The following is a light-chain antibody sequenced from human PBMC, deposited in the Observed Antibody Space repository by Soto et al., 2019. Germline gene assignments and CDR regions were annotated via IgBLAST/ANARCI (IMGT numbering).Light chain of an antibody. CDR2: AAS. CDR3: QQYYSYPLT. CDR1: QGISSY. V-gene: IGKV1-8*01. Sequence: AIRMTQSPSSLSASTGDRVTITCRASQGISSYLAWCQQKPGKAPKLLIYAASTLQSGVPSRFSGSGSGTDFTLTISCLQSEDFATYYCQQYYSYPLTFGGGTKVDIK. J-gene: IGKJ4*01.